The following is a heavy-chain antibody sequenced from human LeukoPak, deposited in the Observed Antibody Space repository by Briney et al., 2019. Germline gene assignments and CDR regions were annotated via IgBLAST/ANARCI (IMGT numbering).Heavy chain of an antibody. CDR3: ARGYASSY. CDR1: GFSFSSYE. J-gene: IGHJ4*02. V-gene: IGHV3-48*03. D-gene: IGHD2-2*01. Sequence: PGGSLRLSCTASGFSFSSYEMNWVRQAPGKGLGWVSYISSSGSTIYYADSVKGRFTISRDNAKNSLYLQMNSLRDEDTAVYYCARGYASSYWGQGTLVTVSS. CDR2: ISSSGSTI.